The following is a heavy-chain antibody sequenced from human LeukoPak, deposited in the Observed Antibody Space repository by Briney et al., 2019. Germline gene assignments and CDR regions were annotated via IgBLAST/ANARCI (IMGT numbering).Heavy chain of an antibody. CDR1: GFTSSSYS. Sequence: PGASLRLSCAASGFTSSSYSMHWVRQAPGKGLEYVSVISSGGDNTYYADSVKGRFTISRDNSNTTLYLQMNTLRAEDTAVYYCAKDVSWNWFDPWGQGTLVTVYS. CDR2: ISSGGDNT. CDR3: AKDVSWNWFDP. J-gene: IGHJ5*01. D-gene: IGHD2-15*01. V-gene: IGHV3-64*02.